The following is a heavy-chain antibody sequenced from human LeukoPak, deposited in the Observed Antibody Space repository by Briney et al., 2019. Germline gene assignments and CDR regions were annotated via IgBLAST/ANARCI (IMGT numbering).Heavy chain of an antibody. D-gene: IGHD3-22*01. CDR3: ARDLGTRYYDSSGTDAFDI. V-gene: IGHV4-39*07. CDR2: VSYSGST. CDR1: HGSISDNSYY. Sequence: PSETLSLTCTVSHGSISDNSYYWGWIRQPPGKGLEWIGSVSYSGSTYYNPSLKSRVTISLDTSKNQFSLKLSSVTAADTALYYCARDLGTRYYDSSGTDAFDIWGQGTMVTVSS. J-gene: IGHJ3*02.